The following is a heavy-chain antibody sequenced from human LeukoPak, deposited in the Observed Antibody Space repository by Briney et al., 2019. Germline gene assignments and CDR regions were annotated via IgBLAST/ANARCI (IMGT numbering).Heavy chain of an antibody. V-gene: IGHV3-23*01. Sequence: GGSLRISCAASGFSFSSNAMSWVRQAPGKGLEWVSAISATGGNTHSADSVKGRFTISRDSSKNTLYLQTNSLRAEDTAIYYCAKDFGMFSNWGQGTLVTVSS. J-gene: IGHJ4*02. D-gene: IGHD3-10*02. CDR1: GFSFSSNA. CDR3: AKDFGMFSN. CDR2: ISATGGNT.